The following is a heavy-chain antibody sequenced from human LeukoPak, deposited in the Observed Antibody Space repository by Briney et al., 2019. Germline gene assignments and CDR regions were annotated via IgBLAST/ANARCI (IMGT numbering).Heavy chain of an antibody. J-gene: IGHJ6*02. Sequence: GGSLRLSCAASGFTFNSYWMHWVRQAPGKGLVWVSRINSDGSSTSYADSVKGRFTISRDNAKNTLFLQMNTLRAEDTAVYYCASAEVIQYGMDVWGQGTTVTVSS. CDR3: ASAEVIQYGMDV. V-gene: IGHV3-74*01. CDR1: GFTFNSYW. CDR2: INSDGSST. D-gene: IGHD3-16*02.